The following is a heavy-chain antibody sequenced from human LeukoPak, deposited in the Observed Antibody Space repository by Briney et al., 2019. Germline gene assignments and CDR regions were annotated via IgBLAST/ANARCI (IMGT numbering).Heavy chain of an antibody. CDR1: VYTFTGYY. V-gene: IGHV1-46*01. Sequence: GSVKVSCKPSVYTFTGYYMYWVRQAPRQGLEWMGIINPRGGSTSYAQKFQGRVTMTRDTSTSTVYMELSSLRSEDTAVYYCRVVVITTVDYWGQGTLVTVSS. CDR2: INPRGGST. CDR3: RVVVITTVDY. J-gene: IGHJ4*02. D-gene: IGHD3-22*01.